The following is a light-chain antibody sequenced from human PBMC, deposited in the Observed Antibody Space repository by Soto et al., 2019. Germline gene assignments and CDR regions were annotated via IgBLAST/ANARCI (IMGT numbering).Light chain of an antibody. J-gene: IGKJ1*01. V-gene: IGKV3-20*01. Sequence: IVFTQSPGTLSLSPGQRATLSCRASQSVSVNNLAWYQQKPGQAPRLLIFGVSSRATGIPDRFSGSGSGTDFTLTISRVAREDFAVYYCQQYGGTPKTFGQGTKVDIK. CDR2: GVS. CDR3: QQYGGTPKT. CDR1: QSVSVNN.